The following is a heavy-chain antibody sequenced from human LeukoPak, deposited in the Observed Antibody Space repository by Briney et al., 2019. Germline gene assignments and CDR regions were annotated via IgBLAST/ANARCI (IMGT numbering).Heavy chain of an antibody. V-gene: IGHV4-59*08. CDR3: ARQGNGDLYYFDY. Sequence: SETLSLTCTVSGGSISYYYWSWLRQPPGKGLEWVGYIYYSGSTKYNPSLKSQITISVDTSKNQFSLKLSSVTAADTAMYYCARQGNGDLYYFDYWGQGTLVTVSS. D-gene: IGHD4-17*01. J-gene: IGHJ4*02. CDR1: GGSISYYY. CDR2: IYYSGST.